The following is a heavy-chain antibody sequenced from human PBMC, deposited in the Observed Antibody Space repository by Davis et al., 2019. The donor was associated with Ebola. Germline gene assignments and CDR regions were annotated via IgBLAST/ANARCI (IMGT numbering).Heavy chain of an antibody. V-gene: IGHV4-34*01. CDR2: INHSGST. CDR3: ARYTVTWYYYGMDV. J-gene: IGHJ6*02. D-gene: IGHD4-17*01. CDR1: GGSFSGYY. Sequence: PSETLSLTCAVYGGSFSGYYWSWIRQPPGKGLEWIGEINHSGSTNYNPSLKSRVTISVDTSKNQFSLKLSSVTAADTAVYYCARYTVTWYYYGMDVWGQGTTVTVSS.